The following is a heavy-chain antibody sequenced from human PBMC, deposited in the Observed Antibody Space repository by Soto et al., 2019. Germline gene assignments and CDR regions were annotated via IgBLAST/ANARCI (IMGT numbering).Heavy chain of an antibody. V-gene: IGHV4-39*01. CDR2: NYYSGST. CDR1: GGSISSSSYY. CDR3: ARHDPDIVVVPAAIRAAYNWFDP. J-gene: IGHJ5*02. D-gene: IGHD2-2*02. Sequence: SETLSLTCTVSGGSISSSSYYWGWFRQPPGKGLEWIGSNYYSGSTYYNPSLKSRVTISVDTSKNQFSLKLSSVTAADTAVYYCARHDPDIVVVPAAIRAAYNWFDPWGQGTLVTVSS.